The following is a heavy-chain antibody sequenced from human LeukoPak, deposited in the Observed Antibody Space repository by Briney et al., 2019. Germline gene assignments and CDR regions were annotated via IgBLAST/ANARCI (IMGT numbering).Heavy chain of an antibody. CDR2: INIDGSST. V-gene: IGHV3-74*01. CDR1: GFTFSSYW. Sequence: PGGSLRLSCAASGFTFSSYWMHWVRQGPGKGLVWVSRINIDGSSTTYADSVKGRFTFSRDSAKNTLYLQMNSLRAEDTAVYYCARDIADAFDIWGQGTMVTVSS. D-gene: IGHD6-13*01. J-gene: IGHJ3*02. CDR3: ARDIADAFDI.